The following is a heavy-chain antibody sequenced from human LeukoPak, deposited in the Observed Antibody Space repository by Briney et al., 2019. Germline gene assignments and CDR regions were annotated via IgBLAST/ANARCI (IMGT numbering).Heavy chain of an antibody. J-gene: IGHJ4*02. V-gene: IGHV3-23*01. Sequence: GGSLRLSCAASGFTFSDYNMRWIRQAPGKGLEWVSAVSGSGGSTYYADSVKGRFTISRDNSKNTLYLQMNSLRAEDTAVYYCAKDPSSSWFGDYFDYWGQGTLVTVSS. D-gene: IGHD6-13*01. CDR1: GFTFSDYN. CDR3: AKDPSSSWFGDYFDY. CDR2: VSGSGGST.